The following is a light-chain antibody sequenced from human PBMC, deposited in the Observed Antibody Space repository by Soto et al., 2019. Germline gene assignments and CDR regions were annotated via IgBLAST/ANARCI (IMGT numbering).Light chain of an antibody. J-gene: IGLJ1*01. CDR1: SSDVGGYNY. CDR3: SSYTSSSILYV. V-gene: IGLV2-14*03. Sequence: QSVLTQPASVSGSPGQSSTISCTETSSDVGGYNYVSWYQQHPGKAPKLMIYDVSNLPSGVSNRFSGSKSGNTASLTISGLQAEDEADYYCSSYTSSSILYVFGTGTKVTVL. CDR2: DVS.